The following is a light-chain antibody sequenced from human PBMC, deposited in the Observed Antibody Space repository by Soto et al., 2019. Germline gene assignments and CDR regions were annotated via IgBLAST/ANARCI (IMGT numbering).Light chain of an antibody. CDR1: QNIYSN. CDR3: LQYHNLWA. J-gene: IGKJ1*01. Sequence: IVLSQSPATRSVSTGERATFSCRASQNIYSNIAWYPQRPGQAPRLLIYRASTRATGVPARFSGSGSGTEFTLTISSLQSEDFADYSYLQYHNLWAFGQGTKVDI. CDR2: RAS. V-gene: IGKV3-15*01.